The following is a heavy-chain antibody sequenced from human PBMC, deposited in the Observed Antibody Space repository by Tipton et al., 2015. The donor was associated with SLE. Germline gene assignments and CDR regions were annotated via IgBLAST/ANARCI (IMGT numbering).Heavy chain of an antibody. CDR3: ARDITISGGPDAFDI. CDR2: MNPNSGNT. CDR1: GYTFTSYD. V-gene: IGHV1-8*01. J-gene: IGHJ3*02. D-gene: IGHD3-9*01. Sequence: QLVQSGAEVKKPGASVKVSCKASGYTFTSYDINWVRQATGQGLEWMGWMNPNSGNTGYAQKFQGRVTMTRNTSISTAYMELSSLRAEDTAVYYCARDITISGGPDAFDIWGQGTMVTVSS.